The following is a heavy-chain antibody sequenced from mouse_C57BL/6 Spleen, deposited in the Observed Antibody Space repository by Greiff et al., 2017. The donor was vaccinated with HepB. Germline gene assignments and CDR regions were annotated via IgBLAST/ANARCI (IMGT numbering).Heavy chain of an antibody. CDR2: INYDGSST. CDR3: ARDGIYDDYDGYAMDY. V-gene: IGHV5-16*01. J-gene: IGHJ4*01. D-gene: IGHD2-4*01. Sequence: EVQLVESEGGLVQPGSSMKLSCTASGFTFSDYYMAWVRQVPEKGLEWVANINYDGSSTYYLDSLKSRFTISRDNAKNTLYLQISSLKSEDTATYYCARDGIYDDYDGYAMDYWGQGTSVTVSS. CDR1: GFTFSDYY.